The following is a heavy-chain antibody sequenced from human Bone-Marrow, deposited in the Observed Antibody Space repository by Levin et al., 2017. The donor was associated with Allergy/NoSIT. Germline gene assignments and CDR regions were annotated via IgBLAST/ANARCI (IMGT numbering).Heavy chain of an antibody. Sequence: SQTLSLTCAVHGVPFTGFFWNWVRQSPGTGLDWIGEINDSGRTNYNSSLKSRVAISVDTSKSQFTLNLTSLTAADTAVYYGARGFRNLSGGNGMDIWGQGTTVTVSS. CDR3: ARGFRNLSGGNGMDI. CDR2: INDSGRT. D-gene: IGHD3-16*01. CDR1: GVPFTGFF. V-gene: IGHV4-34*01. J-gene: IGHJ6*02.